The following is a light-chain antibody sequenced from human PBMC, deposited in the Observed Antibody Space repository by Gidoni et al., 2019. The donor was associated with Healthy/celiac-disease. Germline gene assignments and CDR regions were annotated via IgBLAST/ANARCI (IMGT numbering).Light chain of an antibody. CDR2: SNN. CDR1: SSNIGSNT. Sequence: QSVLTQPPSASGTPGQRVTISCSGSSSNIGSNTVNWYQQLQGTAPKLLLYSNNQRPSGVPYLFSGSKSGTSASLAISGLHSEDEADYYCATWDDSLNGWVFGGGTKLTVL. V-gene: IGLV1-44*01. CDR3: ATWDDSLNGWV. J-gene: IGLJ3*02.